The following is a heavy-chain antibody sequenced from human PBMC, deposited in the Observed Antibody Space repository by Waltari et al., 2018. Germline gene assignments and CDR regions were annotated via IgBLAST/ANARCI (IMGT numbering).Heavy chain of an antibody. Sequence: EVQLVESGGGLVKPGGSLRLSCAASGFTFSSYSMNWVRQAPGKGLEWVSSISSSSSDIYYADSLQGRFTISRDNAKNSLYLQMNSLRAEDTAVYYCARRGYCSSTSCYDYYMDVWGKGTTVTISS. D-gene: IGHD2-2*01. CDR2: ISSSSSDI. CDR1: GFTFSSYS. V-gene: IGHV3-21*01. J-gene: IGHJ6*03. CDR3: ARRGYCSSTSCYDYYMDV.